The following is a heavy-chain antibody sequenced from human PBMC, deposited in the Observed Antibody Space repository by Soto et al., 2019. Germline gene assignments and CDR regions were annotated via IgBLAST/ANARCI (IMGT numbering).Heavy chain of an antibody. Sequence: GGSLRFSCAASGFTFSSYGMSWVRQAPGKGRGGVANIKQEGSEKYYVDSAKGRFTISRDNAKNSLYLQMNSLRAEDTAVYYCARDRKWYCSGTSCYGYPIDAFDIWGQGTMVTVSS. CDR3: ARDRKWYCSGTSCYGYPIDAFDI. CDR2: IKQEGSEK. D-gene: IGHD2-2*01. J-gene: IGHJ3*02. V-gene: IGHV3-7*01. CDR1: GFTFSSYG.